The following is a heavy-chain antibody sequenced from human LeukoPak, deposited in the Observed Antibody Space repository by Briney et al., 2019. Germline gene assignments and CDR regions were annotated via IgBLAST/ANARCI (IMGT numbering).Heavy chain of an antibody. V-gene: IGHV4-39*01. Sequence: SETLSLTCTVSVGSISNTSYYWRWIRQPPGEGLECIGTIYYSGSTYYNPSLKSRVTMSVDTSKNQFSLKLSSVTAADTAVYYGGSSLQCSGCRCFLLYWFDSWGQGTPVIVSS. CDR3: GSSLQCSGCRCFLLYWFDS. CDR2: IYYSGST. J-gene: IGHJ5*01. CDR1: VGSISNTSYY. D-gene: IGHD2-15*01.